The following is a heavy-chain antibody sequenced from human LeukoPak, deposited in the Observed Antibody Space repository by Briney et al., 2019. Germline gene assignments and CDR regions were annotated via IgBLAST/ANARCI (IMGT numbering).Heavy chain of an antibody. Sequence: ASVKVSCKASGYTFTSYGISWVRQAPGQGLEWMGWISAYNGNTNYAQKLQGRVTMTTDTSTSTAYMELRSLRSDNTAVYYCATKLYDFWSAFGIWGQGTMVTVSS. CDR1: GYTFTSYG. CDR2: ISAYNGNT. V-gene: IGHV1-18*01. D-gene: IGHD3-3*01. CDR3: ATKLYDFWSAFGI. J-gene: IGHJ3*02.